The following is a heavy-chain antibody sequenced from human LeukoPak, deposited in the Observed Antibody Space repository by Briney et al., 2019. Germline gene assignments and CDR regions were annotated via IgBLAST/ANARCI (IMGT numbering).Heavy chain of an antibody. CDR3: ARAPWSRDY. J-gene: IGHJ4*02. CDR2: INPSGGST. CDR1: GYTFTSYD. D-gene: IGHD1-1*01. V-gene: IGHV1-46*01. Sequence: ASVKVSCKASGYTFTSYDINWVRQATGQGLEWMGIINPSGGSTSYAQKFQGRVTMTRDTSTSTVYMELSSLRSEDTAVYYCARAPWSRDYWGQGTLVTVSS.